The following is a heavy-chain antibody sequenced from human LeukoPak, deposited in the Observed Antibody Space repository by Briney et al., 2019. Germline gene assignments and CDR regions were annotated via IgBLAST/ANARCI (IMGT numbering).Heavy chain of an antibody. CDR1: GFTFSDYY. CDR2: ISTSSSDT. D-gene: IGHD3-10*01. J-gene: IGHJ3*02. Sequence: PGGSLRLSCAASGFTFSDYYMTWIRQAPGKGLEWLTYISTSSSDTRYADSVKGRFTISRDDAKKSLYLQMNSLRAEDTALYYCASLVRQFTGAFDIWGQGIMVTVSS. V-gene: IGHV3-11*03. CDR3: ASLVRQFTGAFDI.